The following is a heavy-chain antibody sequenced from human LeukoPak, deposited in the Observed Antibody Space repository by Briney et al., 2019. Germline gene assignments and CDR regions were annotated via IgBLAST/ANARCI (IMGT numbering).Heavy chain of an antibody. D-gene: IGHD4-23*01. J-gene: IGHJ4*02. CDR1: GFTFSTYW. Sequence: GGSLRLSCAASGFTFSTYWMHWVRQAPGKGLVWVSRIDRDGSRINYADSVKGRFTISRDNGKNTLFLQMNSLRAEDAAVYYCVRGNDYGGPHYWGQGTLVTVSS. V-gene: IGHV3-74*01. CDR2: IDRDGSRI. CDR3: VRGNDYGGPHY.